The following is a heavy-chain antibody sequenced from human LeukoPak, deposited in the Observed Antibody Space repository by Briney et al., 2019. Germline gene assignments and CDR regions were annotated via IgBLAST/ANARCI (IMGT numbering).Heavy chain of an antibody. CDR1: GFTFSSYE. J-gene: IGHJ4*02. CDR2: ISSSGRTK. CDR3: AKSGLRFWYFDY. V-gene: IGHV3-48*03. Sequence: GGSLRLSCAASGFTFSSYEMNWVRQAPGKGLEWVSYISSSGRTKYYADSVKGRFTISRDNAKNTLYLQMNSLRAEDTAVYYCAKSGLRFWYFDYWGQGTLVTVSS. D-gene: IGHD5-12*01.